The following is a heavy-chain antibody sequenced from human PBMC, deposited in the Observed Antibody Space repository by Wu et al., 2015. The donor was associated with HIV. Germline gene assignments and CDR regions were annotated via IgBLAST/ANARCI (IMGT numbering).Heavy chain of an antibody. V-gene: IGHV1-8*03. CDR2: MNPNSGNT. D-gene: IGHD4-17*01. CDR3: ARGPSTVTTYYYYYYYMDV. J-gene: IGHJ6*03. CDR1: GYTFTSYD. Sequence: QVQLVQSGAEVKKPGASVKVSCKASGYTFTSYDINWVRQATGQGLEWMGWMNPNSGNTGYAQKFQGRVTITRNTSISTAYMELSSLRSEDTAVYYCARGPSTVTTYYYYYYYMDVWGKGTTVTVSS.